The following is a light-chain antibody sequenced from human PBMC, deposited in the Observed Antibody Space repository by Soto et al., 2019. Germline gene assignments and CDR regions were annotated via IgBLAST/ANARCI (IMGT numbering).Light chain of an antibody. CDR3: QQSHSAPLT. V-gene: IGKV1-39*01. CDR2: AAS. CDR1: QSISSH. Sequence: QMTQSPSSLFASVGDRVTITCRASQSISSHLNWYQQKVGQTPRLLIYAASTLQSEVPARFSGSGSGTEFTLTISGLQREDLATYYCQQSHSAPLTFGGGTKIQI. J-gene: IGKJ4*01.